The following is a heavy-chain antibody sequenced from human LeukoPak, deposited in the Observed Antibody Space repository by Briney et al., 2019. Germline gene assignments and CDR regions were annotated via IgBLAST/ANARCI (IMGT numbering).Heavy chain of an antibody. J-gene: IGHJ3*02. Sequence: GGSLRLSCAASGFTFSSYSMNWVRQAPGKGLEWVSSISSSSSYIYYADSVKGRFTISRDNAKNSLYLQMNSLRAEDTAVYYCARDPLNIVVVPADAFDIWGQGTMVTVSS. D-gene: IGHD2-2*01. CDR2: ISSSSSYI. CDR1: GFTFSSYS. V-gene: IGHV3-21*01. CDR3: ARDPLNIVVVPADAFDI.